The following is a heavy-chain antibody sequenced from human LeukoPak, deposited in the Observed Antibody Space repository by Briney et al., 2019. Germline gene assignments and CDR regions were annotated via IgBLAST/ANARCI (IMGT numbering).Heavy chain of an antibody. Sequence: SETLSLTCTVSGGSISSSSYCWGWIRQPPGKGLEWIGSIYYSGSTYYNPSLKSRVTISVDTSKNQFSLKLSSVTAADTAVYYCARSSSSWYGDYFDYWGQGTLVTVSS. CDR1: GGSISSSSYC. CDR2: IYYSGST. J-gene: IGHJ4*02. CDR3: ARSSSSWYGDYFDY. V-gene: IGHV4-39*01. D-gene: IGHD6-13*01.